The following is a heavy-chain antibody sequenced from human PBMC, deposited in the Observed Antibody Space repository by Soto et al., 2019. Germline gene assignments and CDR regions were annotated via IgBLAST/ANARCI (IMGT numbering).Heavy chain of an antibody. J-gene: IGHJ4*02. V-gene: IGHV4-34*01. D-gene: IGHD3-3*01. Sequence: KTSETLSLTCAVYGGSFSGYYWSWIRQPPGKGLEWIGEINHSGSTNYNPSLKSRVTISVDTSKNQFSLKLSSVTAADTAVYYCARFFVSGFLEWFGDYWGQGTLVTVSS. CDR2: INHSGST. CDR3: ARFFVSGFLEWFGDY. CDR1: GGSFSGYY.